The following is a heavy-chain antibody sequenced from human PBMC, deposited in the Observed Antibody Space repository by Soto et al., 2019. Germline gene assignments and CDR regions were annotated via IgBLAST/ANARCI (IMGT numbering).Heavy chain of an antibody. CDR3: AKGIKYTVLTPYYLDY. J-gene: IGHJ4*02. CDR1: GFTFSTYS. Sequence: GGSLRLSCAASGFTFSTYSMDWVRQAPGKGLEWVSYISSSSGSIYYADSVKGRFTISRDNAKNSLYLQMNSLRGEDTAVYDSAKGIKYTVLTPYYLDYWGKGTLVTVSS. D-gene: IGHD1-20*01. V-gene: IGHV3-48*01. CDR2: ISSSSGSI.